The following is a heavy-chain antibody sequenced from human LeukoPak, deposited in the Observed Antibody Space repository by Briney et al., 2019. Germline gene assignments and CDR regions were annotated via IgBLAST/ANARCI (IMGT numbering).Heavy chain of an antibody. J-gene: IGHJ6*02. CDR2: ISSSGSAK. CDR1: GFAVSNYY. D-gene: IGHD3-3*01. V-gene: IGHV3-48*03. Sequence: GGSLRRSRAASGFAVSNYYTSSVRQAPGKGLEWISGISSSGSAKYYADSVKGRFTISRDNAKNSMCQQMNSLRADANTVYDCATDTGYDCRSGPSRGMDVWGQGTTVTVSS. CDR3: ATDTGYDCRSGPSRGMDV.